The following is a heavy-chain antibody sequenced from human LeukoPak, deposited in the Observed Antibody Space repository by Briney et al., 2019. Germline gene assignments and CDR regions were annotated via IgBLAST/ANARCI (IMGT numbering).Heavy chain of an antibody. J-gene: IGHJ4*02. CDR2: ISTDGSST. V-gene: IGHV3-74*01. D-gene: IGHD3-10*01. CDR3: AEGNSFDY. CDR1: GFTFSSYW. Sequence: GGSLRLSCAASGFTFSSYWVHWVRQPPGKGLVWVSRISTDGSSTNYADSVKGRFTISRDNTKNSLYLQMNSLRAEDTAMYYCAEGNSFDYWGQGILVTVSS.